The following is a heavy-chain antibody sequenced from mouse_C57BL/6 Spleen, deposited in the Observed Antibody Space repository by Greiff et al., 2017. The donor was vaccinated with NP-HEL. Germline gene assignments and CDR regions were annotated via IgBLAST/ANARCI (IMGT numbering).Heavy chain of an antibody. CDR1: GYTFTSYG. Sequence: QVQLQQSGAELARPGASVKLSCKASGYTFTSYGISWVKQRTGQGLEWIGEIYPRSGNTYYNEKFKGKATLTADKSSSTAYMELRSLTSEDSAVYFCARRVPDYYGSMRAMDYWGQGTSVTVSS. CDR2: IYPRSGNT. V-gene: IGHV1-81*01. D-gene: IGHD1-1*01. J-gene: IGHJ4*01. CDR3: ARRVPDYYGSMRAMDY.